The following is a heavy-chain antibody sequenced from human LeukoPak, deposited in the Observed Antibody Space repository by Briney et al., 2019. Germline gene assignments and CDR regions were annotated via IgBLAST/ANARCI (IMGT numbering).Heavy chain of an antibody. J-gene: IGHJ4*02. D-gene: IGHD4-17*01. CDR1: GFAFSGYW. CDR3: ARDFNYGDFDY. CDR2: IKQDGSEK. Sequence: PGGSLRLSCVASGFAFSGYWMSWVRQAPGKGLEWVANIKQDGSEKYYVDSVKGRFTTSRDNAKNSLYLQMNSLRAEDTAVYYCARDFNYGDFDYWGQGTLVTVSS. V-gene: IGHV3-7*05.